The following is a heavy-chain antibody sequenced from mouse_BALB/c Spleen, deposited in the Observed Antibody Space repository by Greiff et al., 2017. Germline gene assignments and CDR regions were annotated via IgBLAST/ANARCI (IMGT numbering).Heavy chain of an antibody. J-gene: IGHJ4*01. CDR3: ARFLYGNYDAMDY. D-gene: IGHD2-1*01. CDR2: ISYSGST. V-gene: IGHV3-2*02. CDR1: GYSITSDYA. Sequence: EVKLEESGPGLVKPSQSLSLTCTVTGYSITSDYAWNWIRQFPGNKLEWMGYISYSGSTSYNPSLKSRISITRDTSKNQFFLQLNSVTTEDTATYYCARFLYGNYDAMDYWGQGTSVTVSS.